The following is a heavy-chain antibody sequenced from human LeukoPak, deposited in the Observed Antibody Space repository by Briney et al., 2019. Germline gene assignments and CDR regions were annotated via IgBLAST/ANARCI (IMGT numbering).Heavy chain of an antibody. CDR2: IYYSGST. J-gene: IGHJ6*03. V-gene: IGHV4-59*08. D-gene: IGHD2-2*01. CDR3: ARSSSTRAYYYYYYMDV. Sequence: SETLSLTCTVSGGSISSYYWSWIRQPPGKGLEWIGYIYYSGSTNYNPSLKSRVTISVDTSKNQFSLKLSSVTAADTAVYYCARSSSTRAYYYYYYMDVWGKGTTVTISS. CDR1: GGSISSYY.